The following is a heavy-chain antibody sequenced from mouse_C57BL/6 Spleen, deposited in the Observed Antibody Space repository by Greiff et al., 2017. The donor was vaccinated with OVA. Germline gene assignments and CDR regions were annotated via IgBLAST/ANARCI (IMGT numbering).Heavy chain of an antibody. CDR1: GYTFTSYW. V-gene: IGHV1-72*01. CDR3: ARWDDYEYLFDY. D-gene: IGHD2-4*01. Sequence: QVQLQQPGAELVKPGASVQLSCKASGYTFTSYWMHWVKQRPGRGLEWIGRIDPYGGGTTYNEKFKSKATLTVDTPSSTAYMQLSSLTSEDSAVLYCARWDDYEYLFDYWGQGTTLTVSS. CDR2: IDPYGGGT. J-gene: IGHJ2*01.